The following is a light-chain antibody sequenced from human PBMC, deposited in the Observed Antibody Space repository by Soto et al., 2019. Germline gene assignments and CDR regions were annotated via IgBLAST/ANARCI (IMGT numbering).Light chain of an antibody. CDR1: QSVSSSY. CDR3: QQYGSSYT. J-gene: IGKJ2*01. V-gene: IGKV3-20*01. CDR2: GAS. Sequence: EIVLTQSPGTLSLSPGERATLSYRASQSVSSSYLAWYQQKPGQAPRLLIYGASSRATGIPDRFSGSGSGTDFTLTISRLEPEDFEVYYCQQYGSSYTFGQGTKLEIK.